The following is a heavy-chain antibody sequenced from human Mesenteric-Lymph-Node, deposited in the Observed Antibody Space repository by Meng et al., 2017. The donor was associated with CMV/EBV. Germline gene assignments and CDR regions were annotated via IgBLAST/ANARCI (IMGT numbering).Heavy chain of an antibody. D-gene: IGHD3-10*01. V-gene: IGHV4-39*07. CDR3: ASADYYGSGSYQSDY. Sequence: GSLRLSCTVSGGSISSSSYYWGWIRQPPGKGLEWIGSIYYSGSTYYNPSLKSRVTISVDTSKNQFSLKLSSVTAADTAVYYCASADYYGSGSYQSDYWGQGTLVTVSS. J-gene: IGHJ4*02. CDR1: GGSISSSSYY. CDR2: IYYSGST.